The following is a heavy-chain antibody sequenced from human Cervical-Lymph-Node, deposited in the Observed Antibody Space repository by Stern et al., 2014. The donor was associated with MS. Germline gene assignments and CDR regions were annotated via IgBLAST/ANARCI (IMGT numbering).Heavy chain of an antibody. V-gene: IGHV1-8*01. CDR1: GYPFTGYD. Sequence: VQLEESGAEVKKPGASVKVACKASGYPFTGYDITWVRQATGQGLEWMGWLNPNSAATGNAQKFQGRVSMARDTSTDTVYMELNSLASEDTGVYYCARRKTGWTGTTLFDVFDTWGQGTVVTVSS. CDR3: ARRKTGWTGTTLFDVFDT. CDR2: LNPNSAAT. D-gene: IGHD1/OR15-1a*01. J-gene: IGHJ3*02.